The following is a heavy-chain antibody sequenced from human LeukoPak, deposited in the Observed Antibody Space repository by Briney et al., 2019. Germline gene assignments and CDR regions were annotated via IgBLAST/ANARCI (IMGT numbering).Heavy chain of an antibody. Sequence: GGSLRLSCAASGFTFDDYGMSWVRQAPGKGLEWVSGINWNGGSTGYADSVKGRFTISRDNAKNSLYLQMNSLRAEDTALYYCAKGGTMIVVVKNWFDPWGQGTLVTVSS. V-gene: IGHV3-20*04. CDR2: INWNGGST. J-gene: IGHJ5*02. D-gene: IGHD3-22*01. CDR3: AKGGTMIVVVKNWFDP. CDR1: GFTFDDYG.